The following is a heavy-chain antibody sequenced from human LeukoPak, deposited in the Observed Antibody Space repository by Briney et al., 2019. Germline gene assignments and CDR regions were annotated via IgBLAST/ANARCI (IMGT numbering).Heavy chain of an antibody. J-gene: IGHJ4*02. V-gene: IGHV4-4*02. CDR2: ISHSGST. Sequence: SETLSLTCAVSNGSISSRNWWNWVRQPPGKGLEWIGEISHSGSTNYNPSLKSRVTISVDESKNQFSLTLSSVTAADTAVYYCARVGSGRYNYGYSLVYWGQGTLVTVSS. CDR1: NGSISSRNW. D-gene: IGHD5-18*01. CDR3: ARVGSGRYNYGYSLVY.